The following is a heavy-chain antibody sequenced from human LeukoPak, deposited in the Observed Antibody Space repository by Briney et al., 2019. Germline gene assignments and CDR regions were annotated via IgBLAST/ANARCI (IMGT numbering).Heavy chain of an antibody. CDR2: ISYDGSNK. V-gene: IGHV3-30*04. J-gene: IGHJ4*02. CDR3: ARETHWRGFDY. D-gene: IGHD1-1*01. CDR1: GFTFSSYA. Sequence: GGSLILSCAASGFTFSSYAMHWVRQAPGKGLDWVAVISYDGSNKYYADSVKGRFTISRDNSKNTMYLQMNSLRPEDTAVYYCARETHWRGFDYWGQGTLVTVSS.